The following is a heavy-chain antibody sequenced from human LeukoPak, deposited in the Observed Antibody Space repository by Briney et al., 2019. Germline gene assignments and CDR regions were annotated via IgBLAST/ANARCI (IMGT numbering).Heavy chain of an antibody. V-gene: IGHV3-7*03. J-gene: IGHJ6*02. Sequence: GALRLSCAASGFTFSSYWMSWVRQAPGRGLEWVANIKQDGSEKYYVDSVKGRFTISRDNAKNSLYLQMSNLRAEDTAVYFCARGGGLDVWGQGATVTVSS. CDR3: ARGGGLDV. CDR1: GFTFSSYW. D-gene: IGHD3-16*01. CDR2: IKQDGSEK.